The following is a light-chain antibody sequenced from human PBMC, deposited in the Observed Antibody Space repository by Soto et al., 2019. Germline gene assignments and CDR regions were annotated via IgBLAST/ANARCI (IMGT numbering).Light chain of an antibody. CDR2: GAS. CDR3: QQYPNCPPQYT. V-gene: IGKV3-15*01. CDR1: QRVASN. J-gene: IGKJ2*01. Sequence: ELVMMQSPASLSVSPGDWTTLSCSSRQRVASNVACYQHKPGQGPSLLIHGASTMVVGGPARLSGSGSGTDFTLTINSLESEDFAVYYCQQYPNCPPQYTFGHGTPLQIK.